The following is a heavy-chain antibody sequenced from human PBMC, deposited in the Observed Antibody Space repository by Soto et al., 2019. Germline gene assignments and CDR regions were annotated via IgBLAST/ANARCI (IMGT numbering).Heavy chain of an antibody. Sequence: QVQLQESGPGLVKPSQTLSLTCTVSGGSISSGNYYWSWIRQPPGKGLEWIGFISYSGSTYYSTSHKSRVTITVDTSKSQFSLNRSFVTAADTAVYYCASMGTPATGLYFLDYWGQGSLVTVSS. J-gene: IGHJ4*02. V-gene: IGHV4-30-4*01. CDR2: ISYSGST. CDR3: ASMGTPATGLYFLDY. D-gene: IGHD2-15*01. CDR1: GGSISSGNYY.